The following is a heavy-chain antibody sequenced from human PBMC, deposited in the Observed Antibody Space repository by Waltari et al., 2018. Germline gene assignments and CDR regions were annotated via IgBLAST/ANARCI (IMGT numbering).Heavy chain of an antibody. CDR3: AKDRYYDFWSGSFDY. CDR1: GFTFDDYA. V-gene: IGHV3-9*03. CDR2: ISWNSGSI. Sequence: EVQLVESGGGLVQPGRSLRLSCAASGFTFDDYAMHWVRQAPGKGLGWVSGISWNSGSIGYADSVKGRFTISRDNAKNSLYLQMNSLRAEDMALYYCAKDRYYDFWSGSFDYWGQGTLVTVSS. D-gene: IGHD3-3*01. J-gene: IGHJ4*02.